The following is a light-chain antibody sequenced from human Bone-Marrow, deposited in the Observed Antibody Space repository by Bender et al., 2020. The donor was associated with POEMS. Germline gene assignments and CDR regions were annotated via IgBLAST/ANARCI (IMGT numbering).Light chain of an antibody. CDR1: NIGSKR. Sequence: SYVLTQPPSVSVAPGQTVRIPCEGDNIGSKRVHWHQQQPGQAPVVVVYDDTDRPSGIPERFSGSNSGNTASLTISGLQADDEAEYYCCSYAVGRSYVFGTGTKVTVL. J-gene: IGLJ1*01. CDR2: DDT. V-gene: IGLV3-21*02. CDR3: CSYAVGRSYV.